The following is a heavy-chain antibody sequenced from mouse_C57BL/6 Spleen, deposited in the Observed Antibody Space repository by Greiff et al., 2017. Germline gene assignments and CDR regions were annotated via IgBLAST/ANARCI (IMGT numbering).Heavy chain of an antibody. Sequence: DVKLVESGGGLVKPGGSLKLSCAASGFTFSDYGMHWVRQAPEKGLEWVAYISSGSSTIYYADTVKGRFTISRDNAKNTLFLQMTSLRSEDTAMYYCARPSLYDYAWFAYWGQGTLVTVSA. CDR2: ISSGSSTI. V-gene: IGHV5-17*01. D-gene: IGHD2-4*01. CDR3: ARPSLYDYAWFAY. J-gene: IGHJ3*01. CDR1: GFTFSDYG.